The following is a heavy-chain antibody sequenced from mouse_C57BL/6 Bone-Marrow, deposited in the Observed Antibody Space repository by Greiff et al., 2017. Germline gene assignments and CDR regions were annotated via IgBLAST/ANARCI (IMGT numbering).Heavy chain of an antibody. Sequence: EVQLQQSGPVLVKPGASVKMSCKASGYTFTDYYMNWVKQSHGKSLEWIGVINPYNGGTSYNQQFKGKATLTVDKSYSTAYMELNSLTSEDSAVYYCAREEGGGYFDVWGTGTTVTVSS. CDR2: INPYNGGT. CDR3: AREEGGGYFDV. CDR1: GYTFTDYY. J-gene: IGHJ1*03. V-gene: IGHV1-19*01.